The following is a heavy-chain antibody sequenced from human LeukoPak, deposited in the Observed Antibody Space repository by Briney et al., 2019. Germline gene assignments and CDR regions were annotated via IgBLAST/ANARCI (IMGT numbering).Heavy chain of an antibody. Sequence: GGSLRLSCAASGFTFSDYYMSWIRQAPGKGLEWVSYISSSGSTIYYADSVKGRFTISRDNAKNSLYLQMNSLRAEDTAVYYCARRVIVVVVAASYNWFDPWGQGTQVTVSS. CDR3: ARRVIVVVVAASYNWFDP. J-gene: IGHJ5*02. CDR2: ISSSGSTI. V-gene: IGHV3-11*01. CDR1: GFTFSDYY. D-gene: IGHD2-15*01.